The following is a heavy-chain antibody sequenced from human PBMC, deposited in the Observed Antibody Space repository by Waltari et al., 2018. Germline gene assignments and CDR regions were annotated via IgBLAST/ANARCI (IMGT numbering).Heavy chain of an antibody. V-gene: IGHV3-30*02. CDR2: IRYDGSNK. Sequence: QVQLVESGGGVVQPGGSLRLSCAASGFTFSSYGMHWVRQAPGKGLEWVAFIRYDGSNKYYAYSVKGRFTISRDNSKNTLYLQMNSLRAEDTAVYYCVLRFLEWLLYWGQGTLVTVSS. CDR3: VLRFLEWLLY. D-gene: IGHD3-3*01. CDR1: GFTFSSYG. J-gene: IGHJ4*02.